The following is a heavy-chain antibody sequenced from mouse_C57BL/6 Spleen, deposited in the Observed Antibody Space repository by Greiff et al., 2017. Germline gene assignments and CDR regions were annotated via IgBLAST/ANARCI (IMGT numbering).Heavy chain of an antibody. Sequence: VQLQQSGAELVKPGASVKISCKASGYAFSSYWMNWVKQRPGKGLEWIGQLYPGDGDTNYNGKFKGKATLTADKSSSTAYMQLSSLTSEDSAVYFCARDSTVVAPFDYWGQGTTLTVSS. J-gene: IGHJ2*01. D-gene: IGHD1-1*01. V-gene: IGHV1-80*01. CDR3: ARDSTVVAPFDY. CDR1: GYAFSSYW. CDR2: LYPGDGDT.